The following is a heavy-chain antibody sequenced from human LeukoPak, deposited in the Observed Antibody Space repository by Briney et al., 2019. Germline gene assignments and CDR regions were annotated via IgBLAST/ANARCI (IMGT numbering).Heavy chain of an antibody. D-gene: IGHD6-13*01. CDR3: AGVSRIAAAGNYKYYYGLDV. J-gene: IGHJ6*04. CDR2: ISYSGST. Sequence: SETLSLTCTVSGDSVSSGSYYWSWIRQPPGKGLEWIGYISYSGSTNYNPSLKSRVTISLDTSKNQFSLKMSSVTAADTAVYHCAGVSRIAAAGNYKYYYGLDVWGKGTTVTVSS. V-gene: IGHV4-61*01. CDR1: GDSVSSGSYY.